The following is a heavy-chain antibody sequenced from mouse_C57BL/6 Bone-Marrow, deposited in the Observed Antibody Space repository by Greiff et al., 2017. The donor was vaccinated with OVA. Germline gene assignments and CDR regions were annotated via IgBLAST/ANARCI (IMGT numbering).Heavy chain of an antibody. J-gene: IGHJ4*01. Sequence: VQLQQSGAELVRPGASVTLSCKASGYTFTDYEMHWVKQTPVHGLEWIGAIDPGTGGTAYNQKFKGKAILTADKSSSTVYMELSSLTSEDSAVYFCTRGYSNYYAMDYWGQGTSVPVSS. V-gene: IGHV1-15*01. D-gene: IGHD2-5*01. CDR1: GYTFTDYE. CDR3: TRGYSNYYAMDY. CDR2: IDPGTGGT.